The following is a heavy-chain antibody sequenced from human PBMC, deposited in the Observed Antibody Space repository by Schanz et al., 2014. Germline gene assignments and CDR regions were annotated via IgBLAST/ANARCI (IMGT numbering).Heavy chain of an antibody. V-gene: IGHV1-18*04. CDR1: GYTFTSYY. CDR2: ISAFDDKT. Sequence: QVQLVQSGAEVKKPGASVKVSCKASGYTFTSYYMHWVRQAPGQGPEWMGWISAFDDKTDYAQNLQGRLIMTTDTSTTTVYMELRGLRSDDTAVYYCVTEKRMESGTWAKAFDIWGQGTWVTVSS. CDR3: VTEKRMESGTWAKAFDI. D-gene: IGHD3-3*01. J-gene: IGHJ3*02.